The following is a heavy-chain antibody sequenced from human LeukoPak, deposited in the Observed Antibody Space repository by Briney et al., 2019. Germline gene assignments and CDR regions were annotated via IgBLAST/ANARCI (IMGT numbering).Heavy chain of an antibody. CDR3: ARAALGLDY. V-gene: IGHV4-59*01. CDR1: GGSISSYY. CDR2: IYYSGST. J-gene: IGHJ4*02. Sequence: SETLSLTCTVSGGSISSYYWSWIRQPPGKGLEWIGYIYYSGSTNYNPSLKSRVTISVDMSKNQFSLKLSSVTAADTAVYYCARAALGLDYWGQGTLVTVSS. D-gene: IGHD6-13*01.